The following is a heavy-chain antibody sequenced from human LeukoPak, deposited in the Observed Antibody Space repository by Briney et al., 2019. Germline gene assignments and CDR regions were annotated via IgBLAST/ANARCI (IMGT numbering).Heavy chain of an antibody. CDR2: ISSSSSYI. D-gene: IGHD3-10*01. V-gene: IGHV3-21*01. J-gene: IGHJ4*02. CDR1: GFTSSSYS. CDR3: ARDIDYYGSGSYYRGFDY. Sequence: GGSLRLSCAASGFTSSSYSMNWVRQAPGKGLEWVSSISSSSSYIYYADSVKGRFTIPRDNAKNSLYLQMNSLRAEDTAVYYCARDIDYYGSGSYYRGFDYWGQGTLVTVSS.